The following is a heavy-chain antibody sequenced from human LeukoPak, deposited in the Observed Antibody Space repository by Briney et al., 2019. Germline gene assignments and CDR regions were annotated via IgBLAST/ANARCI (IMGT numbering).Heavy chain of an antibody. CDR1: GYTFTGYY. D-gene: IGHD3-10*01. Sequence: ASVKVSCKASGYTFTGYYMHWVRQAPGQGLEWMGWINPNSGGTNYAQKFQGRVTMTRDKSIRTAYMELSRPASDDTAVYYCARNIWFGESADAFDIWGQGTMVTVSS. J-gene: IGHJ3*02. CDR3: ARNIWFGESADAFDI. CDR2: INPNSGGT. V-gene: IGHV1-2*02.